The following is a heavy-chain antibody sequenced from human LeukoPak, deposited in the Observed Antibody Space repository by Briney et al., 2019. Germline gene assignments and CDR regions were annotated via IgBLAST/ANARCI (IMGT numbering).Heavy chain of an antibody. D-gene: IGHD3/OR15-3a*01. Sequence: ASVKVSCKASGYTFTGYYMHWVRQAPGQGHEWMGWINPNSGGTNSAQKFQGRVTMTRDTSITTAYMELSRLRSDDTAVYYCAIGIITRATAGLGYWGQGTLVTVSS. CDR3: AIGIITRATAGLGY. V-gene: IGHV1-2*02. CDR1: GYTFTGYY. J-gene: IGHJ4*02. CDR2: INPNSGGT.